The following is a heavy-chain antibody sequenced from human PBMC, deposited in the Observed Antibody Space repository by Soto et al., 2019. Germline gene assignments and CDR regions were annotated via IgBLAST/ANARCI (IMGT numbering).Heavy chain of an antibody. CDR1: GYTFNTYF. CDR2: ISPHNGNT. Sequence: HVQLVQSGGELKKPGASVKVYCNTSGYTFNTYFITWVRQAPGRGPEWMGWISPHNGNTNDAEKFQGRVTMTADTITKTAYMELRNLIIDDTAVYYCARGTGNSFDYWGQGTPVTVSS. V-gene: IGHV1-18*01. D-gene: IGHD2-2*01. J-gene: IGHJ4*02. CDR3: ARGTGNSFDY.